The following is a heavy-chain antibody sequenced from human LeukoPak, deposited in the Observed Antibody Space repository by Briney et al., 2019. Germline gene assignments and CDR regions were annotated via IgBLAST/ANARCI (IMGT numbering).Heavy chain of an antibody. CDR3: ASSIVYCSSTSCYFN. CDR1: GYTFTAYF. D-gene: IGHD2-2*01. V-gene: IGHV1-2*02. J-gene: IGHJ4*02. Sequence: APVKVSSTASGYTFTAYFMHWVRQAPGQGLEWMGWINPNSGGTNSAQKFQGRVTMTKDTSISTAYMELSRLRSDDTALYYCASSIVYCSSTSCYFNWGQGTLVTVSS. CDR2: INPNSGGT.